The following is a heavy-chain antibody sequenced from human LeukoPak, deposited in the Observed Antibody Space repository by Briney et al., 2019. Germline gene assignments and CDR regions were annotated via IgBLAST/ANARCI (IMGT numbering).Heavy chain of an antibody. J-gene: IGHJ4*02. CDR3: ARETHDSSGGDY. CDR2: INPNSGGT. V-gene: IGHV1-2*02. Sequence: ASVKVSCKASGYTFTGYYMHWVRQAPGQGLEWMGWINPNSGGTNYAQKLQGRVTMTTDTSTSTAYMELRSLRSDDTAVYYCARETHDSSGGDYWGQGTLVTVSS. D-gene: IGHD3-22*01. CDR1: GYTFTGYY.